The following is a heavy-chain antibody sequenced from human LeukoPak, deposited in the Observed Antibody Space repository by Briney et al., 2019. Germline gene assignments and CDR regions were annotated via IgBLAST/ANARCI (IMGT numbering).Heavy chain of an antibody. D-gene: IGHD1-7*01. V-gene: IGHV3-30*04. J-gene: IGHJ6*03. CDR2: ISYDGSNK. CDR1: GFTFSSYA. CDR3: ARNYYPGYYYYYMDV. Sequence: TGGSLRPSCAASGFTFSSYAMHWVRQAPGKGLEWVAVISYDGSNKYYADSVKGRFTISRDNSKDTLYLQMNSLRAGDTAVYYCARNYYPGYYYYYMDVWGKGTTVTVSS.